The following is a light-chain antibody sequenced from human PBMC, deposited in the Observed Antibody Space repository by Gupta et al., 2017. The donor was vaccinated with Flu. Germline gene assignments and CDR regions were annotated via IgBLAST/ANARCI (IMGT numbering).Light chain of an antibody. V-gene: IGKV1-5*03. CDR3: QQENSSPYS. J-gene: IGKJ2*03. Sequence: DIQMTQSPSTLSASVGDRVTIPCRASQSISSWLAWYQQKPGKAPKLLIYKASSVESGVPSRFSGSGSGTEFTLTISSLQPEDFATYYCQQENSSPYSFGQGTKLEIK. CDR1: QSISSW. CDR2: KAS.